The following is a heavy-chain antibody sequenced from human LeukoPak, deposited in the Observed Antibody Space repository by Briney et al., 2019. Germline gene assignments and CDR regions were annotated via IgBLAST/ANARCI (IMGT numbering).Heavy chain of an antibody. CDR2: IHYSGST. V-gene: IGHV4-31*11. D-gene: IGHD3-10*01. J-gene: IGHJ3*02. Sequence: PSESLCLTCAVPGDSLSSGGHYWGWVRQPPGRGLEWIGYIHYSGSTYYNASLQSHVIISEDTCKNQFSLKLSSVTAADTAVYYCAREGDYYGSGSYYNGIVDAFDIWGQGTMVTVSS. CDR3: AREGDYYGSGSYYNGIVDAFDI. CDR1: GDSLSSGGHY.